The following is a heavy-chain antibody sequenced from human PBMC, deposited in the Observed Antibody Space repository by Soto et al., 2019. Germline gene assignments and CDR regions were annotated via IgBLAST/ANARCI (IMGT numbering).Heavy chain of an antibody. V-gene: IGHV4-59*01. D-gene: IGHD2-15*01. CDR3: ARGIEGYFLNWFDP. CDR1: GGSISSYY. J-gene: IGHJ5*02. CDR2: IYYSGST. Sequence: SETLSLTCTVSGGSISSYYWSWIRQPPGKGLEWIGYIYYSGSTNYNPSLKSRVTISVDTSKNQFSLKLSSVTAADTAVYYCARGIEGYFLNWFDPWXQGTLVTVSS.